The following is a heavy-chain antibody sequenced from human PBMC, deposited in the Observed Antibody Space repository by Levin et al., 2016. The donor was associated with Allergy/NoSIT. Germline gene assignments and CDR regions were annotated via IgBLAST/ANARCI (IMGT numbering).Heavy chain of an antibody. J-gene: IGHJ4*02. CDR3: ARDYYDILTGYYTIDY. CDR1: GGSISSGGYS. CDR2: IYHSGST. Sequence: LRLSCAVSGGSISSGGYSWSWIRQPPGKGLEWIGYIYHSGSTYYNPSLKSRVTISVDRSKNLFSLKLSSVTAADTAVYYCARDYYDILTGYYTIDYWGQGTLVTVSS. D-gene: IGHD3-9*01. V-gene: IGHV4-30-2*01.